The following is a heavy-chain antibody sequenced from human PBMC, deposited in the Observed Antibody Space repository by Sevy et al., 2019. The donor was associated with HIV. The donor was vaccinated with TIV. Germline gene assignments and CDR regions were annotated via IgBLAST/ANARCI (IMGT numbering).Heavy chain of an antibody. D-gene: IGHD6-13*01. CDR2: IRSKAYGGTT. Sequence: GGSLRLSCTASGFTFGDYAMSWFRQAPGKGLEWVGFIRSKAYGGTTEYAASVKGRFTISRDDSKSIADLQMNSLKTEDTAVYYCTSDLASSSWYSDAFDIWGQGTMVTVSS. CDR3: TSDLASSSWYSDAFDI. J-gene: IGHJ3*02. V-gene: IGHV3-49*03. CDR1: GFTFGDYA.